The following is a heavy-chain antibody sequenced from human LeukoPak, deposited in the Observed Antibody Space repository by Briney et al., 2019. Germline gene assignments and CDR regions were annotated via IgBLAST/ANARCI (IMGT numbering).Heavy chain of an antibody. V-gene: IGHV1-8*01. Sequence: ASVKVSCKASGYTFTSYDINWVRQATGQGLEWMGWMNPNSGNTGYAQKFQGRVTMTRNTSISTAYMELSSLRSEDTAVYYCARTPPSGHYYYMDVWGKGTTVTISS. CDR3: ARTPPSGHYYYMDV. J-gene: IGHJ6*03. CDR2: MNPNSGNT. CDR1: GYTFTSYD.